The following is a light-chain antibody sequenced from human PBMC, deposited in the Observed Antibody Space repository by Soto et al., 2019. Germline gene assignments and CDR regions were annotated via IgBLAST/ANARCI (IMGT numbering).Light chain of an antibody. CDR1: QSVSSNY. J-gene: IGKJ1*01. V-gene: IGKV3-20*01. CDR3: QQYASTRWT. Sequence: ERVMTQSPATLSVSPGERATLSCRASQSVSSNYLAWYQQKPGQAPRLLIYGASSRATGIPDRFSGSGSGTDFTLTISRLQPEDFAVYYCQQYASTRWTFGQGTKVDIK. CDR2: GAS.